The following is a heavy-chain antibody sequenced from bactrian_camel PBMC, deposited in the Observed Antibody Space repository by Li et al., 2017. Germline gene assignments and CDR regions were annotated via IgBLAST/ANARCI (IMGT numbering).Heavy chain of an antibody. V-gene: IGHV3S1*01. Sequence: HVQLVESGGGLVQPGGSLRLSCAASGFTFASYRMVWVRQAPGKGLEWVSAISTDGTYYADSVKGRFTISRDNAKNTVYLQLDSLKTEDMAMYYCAKSTSASATFLDGWDCWGEGTQVTVS. CDR1: GFTFASYR. J-gene: IGHJ7*01. CDR2: ISTDGT. D-gene: IGHD2*01.